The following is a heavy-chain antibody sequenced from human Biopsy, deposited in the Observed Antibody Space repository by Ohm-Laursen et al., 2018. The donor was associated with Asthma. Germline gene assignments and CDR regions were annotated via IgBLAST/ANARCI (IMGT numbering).Heavy chain of an antibody. V-gene: IGHV1-69*13. CDR3: ARCQVGYSSGWSLLLKKIYYSGMDV. J-gene: IGHJ6*02. Sequence: SVKVSCKSPGGTFSNFAISWVRQAPGQGLEWLGGVMTVFGTTNYAQKFQGRVTITADESTSTAYMEVTSLRSEDTAIYYCARCQVGYSSGWSLLLKKIYYSGMDVWGQGTAVTVSS. CDR2: VMTVFGTT. CDR1: GGTFSNFA. D-gene: IGHD6-19*01.